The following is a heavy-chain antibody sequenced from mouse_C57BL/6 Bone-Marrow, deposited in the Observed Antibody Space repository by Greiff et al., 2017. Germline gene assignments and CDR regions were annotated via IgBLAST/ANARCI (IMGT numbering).Heavy chain of an antibody. CDR2: IYPRSGNT. J-gene: IGHJ1*03. V-gene: IGHV1-81*01. Sequence: VKLMESGAELARPGASVKLSCKASGYTFTSYGISWVKQRTGQGLEWIGEIYPRSGNTYYNEKFKGKATLTADKSSSTAYMELRSLTSEDSAVYVCARLKGTTAPYGYFDVWGTGTTVTVSS. D-gene: IGHD1-2*01. CDR1: GYTFTSYG. CDR3: ARLKGTTAPYGYFDV.